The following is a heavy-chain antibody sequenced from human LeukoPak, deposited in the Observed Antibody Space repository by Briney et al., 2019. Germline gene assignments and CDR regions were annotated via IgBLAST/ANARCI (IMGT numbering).Heavy chain of an antibody. CDR1: GFSLSTSGVG. CDR3: AHRELANYVWGSYRYTGYYFDY. D-gene: IGHD3-16*02. V-gene: IGHV2-5*01. CDR2: IYWNDDK. J-gene: IGHJ4*02. Sequence: SGPTLVKPTQTLTLNCTFSGFSLSTSGVGVGWIRQPPGKALEWLALIYWNDDKRYSPSLKSRLTITKDTSKNQVVLTMTNMDPMDTATYYCAHRELANYVWGSYRYTGYYFDYWGQGTLATVSS.